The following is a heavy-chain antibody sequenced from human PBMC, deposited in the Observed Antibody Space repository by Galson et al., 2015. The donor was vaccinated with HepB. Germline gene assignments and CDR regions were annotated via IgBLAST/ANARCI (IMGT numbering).Heavy chain of an antibody. CDR2: INWNGGST. CDR1: GFTFDDYG. J-gene: IGHJ5*02. D-gene: IGHD5-12*01. V-gene: IGHV3-20*04. CDR3: ARGDRGGYDSRWFDP. Sequence: SLRLSCAASGFTFDDYGMSWVRQSPGKGLEWVCGINWNGGSTGYADSVKGRFTISRDNVKNSLYLQLNSLRAEDTALYYCARGDRGGYDSRWFDPWGQGTLVTVSS.